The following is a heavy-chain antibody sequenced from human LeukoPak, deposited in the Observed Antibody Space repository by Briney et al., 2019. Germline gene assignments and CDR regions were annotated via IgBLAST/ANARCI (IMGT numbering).Heavy chain of an antibody. D-gene: IGHD3-22*01. CDR2: IWYDGSNK. Sequence: GGSLRLSCAASGFTFGSYGMHWVRQAPGKGLEWVAVIWYDGSNKYYADSVKGRFTISRDNSKNTLYLQMSSLRAEDTAVYYCAREDYYDSSGYYSPQYYFDYGGQGPLVTVSS. CDR1: GFTFGSYG. J-gene: IGHJ4*02. CDR3: AREDYYDSSGYYSPQYYFDY. V-gene: IGHV3-33*01.